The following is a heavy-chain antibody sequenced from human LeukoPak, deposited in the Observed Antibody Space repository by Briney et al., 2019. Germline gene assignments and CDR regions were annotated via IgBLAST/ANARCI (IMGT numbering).Heavy chain of an antibody. V-gene: IGHV1-3*01. Sequence: ASVKVSCKASGYTFTSYAMHWVRQAPGQRLEWMGWINSDNGDTKHSQKFQGRVTITRDTSASTAYMELSSLRSEDTAVYYCARDRGYSGYDRFDYWGQGTLVTVSS. D-gene: IGHD5-12*01. CDR3: ARDRGYSGYDRFDY. CDR1: GYTFTSYA. CDR2: INSDNGDT. J-gene: IGHJ4*02.